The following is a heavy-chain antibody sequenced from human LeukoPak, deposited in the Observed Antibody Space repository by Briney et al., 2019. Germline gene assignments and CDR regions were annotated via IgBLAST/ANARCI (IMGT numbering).Heavy chain of an antibody. Sequence: ASVKVSCKVSGYTLTELSMHWVRQAPGKGLEWMGGFDPEDGETIYAQKFQGRVTMTEDTSTDTAYMELSSLRSEDTAVYYCATASYVGATVYYFDYWAREPWSPSPQ. CDR3: ATASYVGATVYYFDY. CDR2: FDPEDGET. CDR1: GYTLTELS. D-gene: IGHD1-26*01. V-gene: IGHV1-24*01. J-gene: IGHJ4*02.